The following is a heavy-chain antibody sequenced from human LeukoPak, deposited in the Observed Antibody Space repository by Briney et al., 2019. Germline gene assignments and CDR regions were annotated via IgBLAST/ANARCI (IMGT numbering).Heavy chain of an antibody. CDR1: GGSISSPISY. J-gene: IGHJ4*02. V-gene: IGHV4-39*01. D-gene: IGHD1-26*01. Sequence: PSETLSLTCTDSGGSISSPISYWGWIRQPPGKGLEWIATVLHSGATFYSPSLEGRLTISIDTSTNQFSLKMTSMTAAGTAVYYCARRIVGVIDAFDYWGQGALVTVSS. CDR2: VLHSGAT. CDR3: ARRIVGVIDAFDY.